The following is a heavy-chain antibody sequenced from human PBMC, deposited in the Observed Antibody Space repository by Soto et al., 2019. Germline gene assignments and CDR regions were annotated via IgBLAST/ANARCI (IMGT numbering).Heavy chain of an antibody. CDR1: GGSISSGGYY. D-gene: IGHD1-26*01. J-gene: IGHJ4*02. V-gene: IGHV4-31*03. Sequence: PSETLSLTCTVSGGSISSGGYYWSWIRHHPGKGLEWIGYIFYSGSTFYSPSLKSRVTISVDTARNQFSLNLRSVTAADTAVYYCARGRGLYNSGRSQLDSWGQGTLVTVSS. CDR2: IFYSGST. CDR3: ARGRGLYNSGRSQLDS.